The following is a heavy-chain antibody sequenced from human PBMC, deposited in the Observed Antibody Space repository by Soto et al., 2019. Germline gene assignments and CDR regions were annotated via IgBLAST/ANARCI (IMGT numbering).Heavy chain of an antibody. J-gene: IGHJ3*02. CDR3: ARDSATVTPNHLQIGAFDI. CDR1: GFTFSSYA. CDR2: ISYDGSNK. V-gene: IGHV3-30-3*01. Sequence: QVQLVESGGGVVQPGRSLRLSCAASGFTFSSYAMHWVRQAPGKGLEWVAVISYDGSNKYYADSVKGRFTISRDNSKNXLYXQMNSLRAEDTAVYYCARDSATVTPNHLQIGAFDIWGQGTMVTVSS. D-gene: IGHD4-4*01.